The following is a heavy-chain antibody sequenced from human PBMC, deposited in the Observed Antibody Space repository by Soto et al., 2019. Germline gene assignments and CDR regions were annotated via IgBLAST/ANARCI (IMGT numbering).Heavy chain of an antibody. V-gene: IGHV3-74*01. Sequence: GGSLRLSCAASGFAFSSYWMHWVRQAPGKGLVWVSRINNDGTSTNYADSVKGRFTISRDNAKNTLFLQMNSLRAEDTAVYYCTRDRLELTYDAFDIWGQGTTVTVSS. CDR2: INNDGTST. CDR3: TRDRLELTYDAFDI. D-gene: IGHD1-7*01. CDR1: GFAFSSYW. J-gene: IGHJ3*02.